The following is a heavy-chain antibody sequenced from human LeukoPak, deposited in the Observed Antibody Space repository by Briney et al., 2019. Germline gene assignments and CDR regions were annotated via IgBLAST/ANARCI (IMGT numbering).Heavy chain of an antibody. CDR1: SGSVSTSSYY. V-gene: IGHV4-39*07. D-gene: IGHD3-3*01. CDR3: ARGLEWIATSGWFDP. J-gene: IGHJ5*02. CDR2: INHSGST. Sequence: SETLSLTCTVSSGSVSTSSYYWSWIRQPPGKGLEWIGEINHSGSTNYNPSLKSRVTISVDTSKNQFSLKLSPVTAADTAVYYCARGLEWIATSGWFDPWGQGTLVTVSS.